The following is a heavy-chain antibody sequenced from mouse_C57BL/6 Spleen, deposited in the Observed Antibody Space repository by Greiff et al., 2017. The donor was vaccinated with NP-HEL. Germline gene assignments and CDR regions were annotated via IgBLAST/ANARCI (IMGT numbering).Heavy chain of an antibody. J-gene: IGHJ4*01. V-gene: IGHV1-19*01. CDR3: ARRAQPYAMDY. CDR2: INPYNGGT. Sequence: EVMLVESGPVLVKPGASVKMSCKASGYTFTDYYMNWVKQSHGKSLEWIGVINPYNGGTSYNQKFKGKATLTVDKSSSTAYMELNSLTSEDSAVYYCARRAQPYAMDYWGQGTSVTVSS. CDR1: GYTFTDYY. D-gene: IGHD3-2*02.